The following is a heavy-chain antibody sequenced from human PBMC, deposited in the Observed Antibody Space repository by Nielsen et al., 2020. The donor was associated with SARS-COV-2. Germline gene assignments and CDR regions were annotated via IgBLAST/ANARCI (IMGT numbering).Heavy chain of an antibody. CDR1: GFTFSDYY. V-gene: IGHV3-11*01. J-gene: IGHJ4*02. CDR3: ARPRGYSGYDFHY. CDR2: ISNSGSSK. D-gene: IGHD5-12*01. Sequence: GESLKISCAASGFTFSDYYMTWLRQAPGKGLEWVSFISNSGSSKYYADSVRDRFTISRDNGKNSLYLQMNSLRAEDTAVYYCARPRGYSGYDFHYWGQGTLVTVSS.